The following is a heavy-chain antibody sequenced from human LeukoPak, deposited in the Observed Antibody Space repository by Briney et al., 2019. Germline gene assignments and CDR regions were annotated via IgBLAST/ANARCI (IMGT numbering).Heavy chain of an antibody. V-gene: IGHV3-23*01. CDR3: AKRKSSSWYGEVFDY. CDR2: ISGSGGST. Sequence: GGSLRLSCAASGFTLSSYAMSWVRQAPGKGLEWVSAISGSGGSTYYADSVKGRLTISRDNSKNTLYLQMNSLRAEDTAVYYCAKRKSSSWYGEVFDYWGQGTLVTVSS. D-gene: IGHD6-13*01. CDR1: GFTLSSYA. J-gene: IGHJ4*02.